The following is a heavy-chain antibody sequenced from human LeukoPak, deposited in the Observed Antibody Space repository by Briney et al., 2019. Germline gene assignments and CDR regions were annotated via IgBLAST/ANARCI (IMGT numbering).Heavy chain of an antibody. J-gene: IGHJ6*03. CDR1: GGTFSSYA. Sequence: SVKVSCKASGGTFSSYAISWVRQAPGQGLEWMGGVIPIFGTANYAQKFQGGVTITTDESTSTAYVELSSLRSEDTAVYYCASRGTHYYGSGSYLYYYMDVWGKGTTVTVSS. V-gene: IGHV1-69*05. CDR3: ASRGTHYYGSGSYLYYYMDV. CDR2: VIPIFGTA. D-gene: IGHD3-10*01.